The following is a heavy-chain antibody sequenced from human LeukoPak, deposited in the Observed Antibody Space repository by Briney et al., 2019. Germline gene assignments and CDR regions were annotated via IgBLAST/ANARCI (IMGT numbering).Heavy chain of an antibody. Sequence: NRGESLKISCQASGYSFTSYWIGWVRQMPGKGLEWMGIIYPGDSDTRYSPSLQGQVTISADKSISTAYLQWSSLKASDTAMYYCARHATGVSSWLDYWGQGTLVTVSS. V-gene: IGHV5-51*01. CDR3: ARHATGVSSWLDY. J-gene: IGHJ4*02. D-gene: IGHD6-13*01. CDR2: IYPGDSDT. CDR1: GYSFTSYW.